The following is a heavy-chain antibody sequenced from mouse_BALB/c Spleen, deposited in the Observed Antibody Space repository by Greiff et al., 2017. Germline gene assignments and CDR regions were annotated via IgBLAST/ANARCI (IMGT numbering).Heavy chain of an antibody. CDR2: IDPSDSET. V-gene: IGHV1-69*02. D-gene: IGHD2-14*01. CDR1: GYTFTSYW. Sequence: VQLQQSGAELVKPGAPVKLSCKASGYTFTSYWMNWVKQRPGRGLEWIGRIDPSDSETHYNQKFKDKATLTVDKSSSTAYIQLSSLTSEDSAVYYCARSGRYEGFAYWGQGTLVTVSA. J-gene: IGHJ3*01. CDR3: ARSGRYEGFAY.